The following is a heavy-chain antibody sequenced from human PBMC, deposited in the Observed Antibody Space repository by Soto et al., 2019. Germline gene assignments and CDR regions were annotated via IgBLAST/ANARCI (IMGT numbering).Heavy chain of an antibody. J-gene: IGHJ4*02. CDR1: GFTFSSYA. Sequence: GGSLRLSCAASGFTFSSYAMHWVRQAPGKGLEWVAVISHEGSNKYFADSVKGRFTISRDNSKNTLYLQMNSLRAEDTAVYYCALGSGWAFDYWGQGTLVTVSS. D-gene: IGHD6-19*01. CDR2: ISHEGSNK. CDR3: ALGSGWAFDY. V-gene: IGHV3-30*03.